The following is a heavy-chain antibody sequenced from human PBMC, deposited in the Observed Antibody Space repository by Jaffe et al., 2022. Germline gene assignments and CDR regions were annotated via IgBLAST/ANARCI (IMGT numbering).Heavy chain of an antibody. CDR1: GGSISSSNW. D-gene: IGHD6-19*01. Sequence: QVQLQESGPGLVKPSGTLSLTCAVSGGSISSSNWWSWVRQPPGKGLEWIGEIYHSGSTNYNPSLKSRVTISVDKSKNQFSLKLSSVTAADTAVYYCASGPGIAVAGGYGPQKRFDYWGQGTLVTVSS. V-gene: IGHV4-4*02. CDR2: IYHSGST. CDR3: ASGPGIAVAGGYGPQKRFDY. J-gene: IGHJ4*02.